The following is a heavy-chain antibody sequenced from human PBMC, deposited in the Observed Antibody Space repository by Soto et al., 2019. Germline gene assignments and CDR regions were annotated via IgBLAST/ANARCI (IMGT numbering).Heavy chain of an antibody. Sequence: HPGGSLRLSCVVSGFTVSDNRMTWVRQAPGQGLEWVADLYFYGSANYADSVRGRFTISKDDSKNTLYLQMNNLRAEDTAVYYCARVGTSESFFDYWGQGTLVTVSS. CDR1: GFTVSDNR. V-gene: IGHV3-53*01. CDR3: ARVGTSESFFDY. J-gene: IGHJ4*02. CDR2: LYFYGSA. D-gene: IGHD7-27*01.